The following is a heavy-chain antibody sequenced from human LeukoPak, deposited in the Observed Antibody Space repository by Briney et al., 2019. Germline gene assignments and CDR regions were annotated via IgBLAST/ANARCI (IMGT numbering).Heavy chain of an antibody. CDR1: GFTFSSYS. Sequence: PGGSLRLSCAASGFTFSSYSMNWVRQAPGKGLEWVSSISSSSSYIYYADSVKGRFTISRDNAKNSLYLQMNSLRAEDTAVYYCARDGDSSSWHIDAFDIWGQGTMVTVSS. CDR2: ISSSSSYI. V-gene: IGHV3-21*01. J-gene: IGHJ3*02. D-gene: IGHD6-13*01. CDR3: ARDGDSSSWHIDAFDI.